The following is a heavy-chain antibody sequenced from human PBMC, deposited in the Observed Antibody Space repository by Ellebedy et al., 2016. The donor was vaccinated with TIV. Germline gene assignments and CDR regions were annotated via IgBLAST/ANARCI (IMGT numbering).Heavy chain of an antibody. CDR2: ISHTGSRP. J-gene: IGHJ4*02. Sequence: PGGSLRLSCAASGFTFNSYAMSWVRQAPGKGLEWVSTISHTGSRPYYANSVAGRFIISRDNSKRTLYLQMNSLRAEDTAVYYYAKGRGGGSDSSAPRYYFESWGLGTLVTVSS. CDR1: GFTFNSYA. V-gene: IGHV3-23*01. CDR3: AKGRGGGSDSSAPRYYFES. D-gene: IGHD6-19*01.